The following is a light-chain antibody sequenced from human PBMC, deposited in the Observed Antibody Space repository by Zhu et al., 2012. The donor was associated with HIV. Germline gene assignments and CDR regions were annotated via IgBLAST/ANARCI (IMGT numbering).Light chain of an antibody. CDR2: KAS. CDR1: QSINIW. V-gene: IGKV1-5*03. J-gene: IGKJ2*01. Sequence: DIQMTQSPSTLSASVGDRVSITCRASQSINIWLAWFQQKPGKAPKVLMYKASSLESGVPSRFSGSGSGTDFTLTISSLQPDDFATYYCQQYYTPSYAFGQGTKLQIK. CDR3: QQYYTPSYA.